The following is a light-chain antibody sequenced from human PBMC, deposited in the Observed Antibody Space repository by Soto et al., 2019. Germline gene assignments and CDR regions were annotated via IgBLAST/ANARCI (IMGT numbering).Light chain of an antibody. CDR1: LTISTY. Sequence: DFQMTQSPSSLSASVGATVTITCRASLTISTYLNWYQQKPGKAPKLLISDTSTLQSGVPSRFSGSGSGTDFTLTISNLQLEDFATYYCQQSYSTPVTFGQGTKLEIK. CDR2: DTS. CDR3: QQSYSTPVT. J-gene: IGKJ2*01. V-gene: IGKV1-39*01.